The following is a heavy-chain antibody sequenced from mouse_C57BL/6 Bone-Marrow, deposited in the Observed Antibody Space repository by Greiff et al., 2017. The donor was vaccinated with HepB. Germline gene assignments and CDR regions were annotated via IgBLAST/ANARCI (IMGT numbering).Heavy chain of an antibody. J-gene: IGHJ3*01. CDR2: INYDGSST. V-gene: IGHV5-16*01. D-gene: IGHD2-4*01. CDR1: GFTFSDYY. CDR3: AREGDYDGFAY. Sequence: EVNVVESEGGLVQPGSSMKLSCTASGFTFSDYYMAWVRQVPEKGLEWVANINYDGSSTYYLDSLKSRFIISRDNAKNILYLQMSSLKSEDTATYYCAREGDYDGFAYWGQGTLVTVSA.